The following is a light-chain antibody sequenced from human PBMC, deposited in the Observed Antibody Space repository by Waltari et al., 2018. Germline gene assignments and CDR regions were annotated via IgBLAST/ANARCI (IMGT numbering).Light chain of an antibody. V-gene: IGKV1-5*01. CDR2: DAS. CDR3: QQYSSFST. CDR1: QTIRGR. J-gene: IGKJ1*01. Sequence: DIQMTQSPSMLSASVGDRVTIPCRARQTIRGRLAWYQLKPGLAPKLLIYDASNLGGGVPSRFSGSGFGTNFTLTISSLQPDDFATYYCQQYSSFSTFGLGTKV.